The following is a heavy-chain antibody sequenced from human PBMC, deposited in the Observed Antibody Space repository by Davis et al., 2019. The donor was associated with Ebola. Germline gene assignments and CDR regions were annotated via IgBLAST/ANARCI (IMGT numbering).Heavy chain of an antibody. CDR3: ARSVTMVQGSGWFDP. CDR1: GYTFTSYA. Sequence: AASVKVSCKASGYTFTSYAMHWVRQAPGQRLEWMGWINAGNGNTKYSQKFQGRVTITRDTSASTAYMELSSLRSEDTAVYYCARSVTMVQGSGWFDPWGQGTLVTVSS. V-gene: IGHV1-3*01. J-gene: IGHJ5*02. D-gene: IGHD3-10*01. CDR2: INAGNGNT.